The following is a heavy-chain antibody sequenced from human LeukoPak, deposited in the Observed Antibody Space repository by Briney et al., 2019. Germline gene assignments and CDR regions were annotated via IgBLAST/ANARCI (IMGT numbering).Heavy chain of an antibody. CDR3: ARDPQHAQYSSSRKSNWYFDL. J-gene: IGHJ2*01. CDR2: INPDGGRI. Sequence: PGGSLRLSCAASGFTFSNYWMHWVRQAPGKGLVWVSRINPDGGRISYADSVQGRFTISRDNAKNTVYLQMNSLRAEDTAVYYCARDPQHAQYSSSRKSNWYFDLWGRGTLVTVSS. V-gene: IGHV3-74*01. CDR1: GFTFSNYW. D-gene: IGHD6-6*01.